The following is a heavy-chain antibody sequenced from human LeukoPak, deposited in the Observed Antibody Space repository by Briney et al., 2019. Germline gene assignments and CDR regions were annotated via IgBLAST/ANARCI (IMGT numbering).Heavy chain of an antibody. CDR1: GGSITSYY. Sequence: TSETLSLTCTVSGGSITSYYWSWVRQPPGKGLEWIGCIYYSGSTNYNPSLGSRVTISGDTSKNQFSLKLSSVTAADTAVYYCARPNSSGYYWPFDYWGQGTLVTVSS. CDR3: ARPNSSGYYWPFDY. CDR2: IYYSGST. J-gene: IGHJ4*02. V-gene: IGHV4-59*08. D-gene: IGHD3-22*01.